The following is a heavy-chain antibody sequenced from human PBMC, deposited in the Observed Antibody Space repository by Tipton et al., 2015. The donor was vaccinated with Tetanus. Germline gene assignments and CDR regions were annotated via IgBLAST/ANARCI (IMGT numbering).Heavy chain of an antibody. Sequence: SLRLSCAASGFTFSSYGMHWVRQAPGKGLEWVSVIWYDGSERYYADSVKGRFTISRDNSKNTLYLHMNSLRAEDTAVYYCAREADCSGGSCYSGDFDYWGQGTLVTVSS. V-gene: IGHV3-33*01. CDR1: GFTFSSYG. D-gene: IGHD2-15*01. CDR3: AREADCSGGSCYSGDFDY. CDR2: IWYDGSER. J-gene: IGHJ4*02.